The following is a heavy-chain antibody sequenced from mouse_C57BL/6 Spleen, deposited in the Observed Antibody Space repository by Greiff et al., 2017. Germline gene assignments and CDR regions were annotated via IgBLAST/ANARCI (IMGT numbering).Heavy chain of an antibody. D-gene: IGHD2-14*01. V-gene: IGHV1-42*01. CDR2: INPSTGGT. Sequence: VQLQQSGPELVKPGASVKISCKASGYSFTGYYMNWVKQSPEKSLEWVGEINPSTGGTTYNQKFKAKATLTVDKSSSTAYMQLKSLTSEDSAVYYCARYRGYSDYWGQGTTLTVSS. CDR1: GYSFTGYY. J-gene: IGHJ2*01. CDR3: ARYRGYSDY.